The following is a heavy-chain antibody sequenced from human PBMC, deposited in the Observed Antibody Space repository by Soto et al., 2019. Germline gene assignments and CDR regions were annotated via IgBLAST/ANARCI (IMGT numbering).Heavy chain of an antibody. J-gene: IGHJ4*02. CDR1: GYTFTSYA. D-gene: IGHD6-19*01. Sequence: ASVKVSCKASGYTFTSYAMHWVRQAPGQRLEWMGWINAGNGNTKYSQKFQGRVTITRDTSTSTAYMELRSLRSDDTAVYYCARDLGGWEDYWGQGTLVTVSS. CDR3: ARDLGGWEDY. V-gene: IGHV1-3*01. CDR2: INAGNGNT.